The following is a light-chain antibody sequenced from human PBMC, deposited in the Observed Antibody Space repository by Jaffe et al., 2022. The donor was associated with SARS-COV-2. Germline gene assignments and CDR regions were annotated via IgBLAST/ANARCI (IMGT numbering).Light chain of an antibody. CDR3: QQSYDTPVT. CDR1: QIISSY. J-gene: IGKJ3*01. Sequence: DIQMTQSPSSLSASVGDRVIITCRASQIISSYLNWYQQKPGRAPKLLIFAASSLQSGVPSRFSGSRSGKDFTLTISSLQPEDFATYFCQQSYDTPVTFGPGTKVDIK. CDR2: AAS. V-gene: IGKV1-39*01.